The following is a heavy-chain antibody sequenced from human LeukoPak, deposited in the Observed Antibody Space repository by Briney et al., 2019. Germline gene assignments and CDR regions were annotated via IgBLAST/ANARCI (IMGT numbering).Heavy chain of an antibody. Sequence: GGSLRLSCAASGFTFDDYAMHWVRQAPGKGLEWVSGISWNSGSIGYADSVKGRFTISRDNAKNSLYLEMNSLRAEDTALYYAAKGGAVTSNLFDFWGQGTLVTVSS. D-gene: IGHD4-17*01. V-gene: IGHV3-9*01. CDR3: AKGGAVTSNLFDF. CDR2: ISWNSGSI. CDR1: GFTFDDYA. J-gene: IGHJ4*02.